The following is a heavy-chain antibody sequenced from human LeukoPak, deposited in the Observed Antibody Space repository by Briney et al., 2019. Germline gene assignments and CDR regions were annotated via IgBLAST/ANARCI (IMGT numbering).Heavy chain of an antibody. Sequence: GRSLRLSCAASGFTFDDYAMHWVRQAPGKGLEWVSGISWNSGSIGYADSVKGRFTISRDNAKNSLYLQMNSLRAEDTALYYCAKDKGSGWYANFDYWGQGTLVTVSS. V-gene: IGHV3-9*01. D-gene: IGHD6-19*01. J-gene: IGHJ4*02. CDR3: AKDKGSGWYANFDY. CDR2: ISWNSGSI. CDR1: GFTFDDYA.